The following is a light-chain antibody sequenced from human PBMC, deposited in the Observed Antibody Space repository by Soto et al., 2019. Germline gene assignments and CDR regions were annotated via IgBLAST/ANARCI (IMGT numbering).Light chain of an antibody. V-gene: IGLV2-8*01. J-gene: IGLJ2*01. Sequence: QSVLTQPPSASGSPGQSVAISCTGTSSDIGAYIYVSWYQQHTGKAPKLVIYEISKRPSGVPDRFSGSKSGNTASLTVSGLQVEDEADYYCSIYAGGNSVIFGGGTKLTVL. CDR2: EIS. CDR1: SSDIGAYIY. CDR3: SIYAGGNSVI.